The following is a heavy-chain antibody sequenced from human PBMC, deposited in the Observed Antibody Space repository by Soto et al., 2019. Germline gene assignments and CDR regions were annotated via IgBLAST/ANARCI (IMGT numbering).Heavy chain of an antibody. CDR1: GYTFTSYG. J-gene: IGHJ6*02. CDR3: ARKMGSFYCDLDFIYYYGMDV. V-gene: IGHV1-18*04. CDR2: ISAYNGNT. Sequence: ASVKVSCKASGYTFTSYGISWVRQAPGQGLEWMGWISAYNGNTNYAQKLQGRVTMTTDTSTSTAYMELRSLRSDDTAVYYCARKMGSFYCDLDFIYYYGMDVWGQGTTVTVSS. D-gene: IGHD4-17*01.